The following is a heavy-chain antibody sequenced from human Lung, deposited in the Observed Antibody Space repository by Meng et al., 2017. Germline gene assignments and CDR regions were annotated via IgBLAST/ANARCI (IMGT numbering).Heavy chain of an antibody. D-gene: IGHD1-26*01. Sequence: EVQLVESGGGLVKPGGSLRLSCAASGFTLSDYTMNWVRQAPGKGLEWVSSISSSSKYIDYAGSVKGRFTTSRDNAKNSLYLQMNSLRDEETAVDYCAREVGGSYHFDYWGQGTLVTVSS. CDR1: GFTLSDYT. J-gene: IGHJ4*02. CDR2: ISSSSKYI. CDR3: AREVGGSYHFDY. V-gene: IGHV3-21*01.